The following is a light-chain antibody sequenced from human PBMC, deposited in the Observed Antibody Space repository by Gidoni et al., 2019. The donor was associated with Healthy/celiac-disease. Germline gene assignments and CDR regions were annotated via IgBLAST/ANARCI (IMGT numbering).Light chain of an antibody. CDR2: GAS. J-gene: IGKJ1*01. V-gene: IGKV3-20*01. Sequence: EIVLTQSPGTRSLSPGERATLACRASQSVSSSYLAWYQQNPGQAPRLLIYGASSRATGIPDRFSGSGSGTDFTLTISRLEPEDFAVYYCQQYGSSPKTFGQGTKVEIK. CDR1: QSVSSSY. CDR3: QQYGSSPKT.